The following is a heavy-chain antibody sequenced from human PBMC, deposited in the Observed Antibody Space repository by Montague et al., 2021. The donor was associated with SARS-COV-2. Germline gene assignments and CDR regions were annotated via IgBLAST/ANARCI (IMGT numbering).Heavy chain of an antibody. Sequence: SETLSLTCSVSGDSITPYGDSIGGYFWSWIRQPAGKGLEWIGRIYANGDFDYNPSLNSRVSMSMDTSKQEFSMRLISVTAADTAVYYCARGGERSLLERLLDYWGQGTLVTVSS. CDR2: IYANGDF. CDR1: GDSITPYGDSIGGYF. V-gene: IGHV4-4*07. J-gene: IGHJ4*02. CDR3: ARGGERSLLERLLDY. D-gene: IGHD3-16*01.